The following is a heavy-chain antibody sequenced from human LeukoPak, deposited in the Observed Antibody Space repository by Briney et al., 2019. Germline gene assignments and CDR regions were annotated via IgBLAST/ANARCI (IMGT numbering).Heavy chain of an antibody. J-gene: IGHJ4*02. CDR2: IKSKTDGGTT. CDR3: QGGRF. CDR1: GFTFSSYA. V-gene: IGHV3-15*01. Sequence: GGSLRLSCAASGFTFSSYAMSWVRQAPGKGLEWVGRIKSKTDGGTTDYAAPVKGRFSISRDDSKNTLYLQMNSLKSEDAAVYYCQGGRFWGQGTLVTVSS. D-gene: IGHD1-26*01.